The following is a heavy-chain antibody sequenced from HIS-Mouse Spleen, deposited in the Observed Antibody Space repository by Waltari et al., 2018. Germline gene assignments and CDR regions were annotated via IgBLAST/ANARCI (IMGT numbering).Heavy chain of an antibody. D-gene: IGHD6-13*01. V-gene: IGHV4-39*07. CDR2: IYYSGST. Sequence: QLQLQESGPGLVKPSETLSLTCTVSGGSISSSSYYWGWIRQPPGKGLELLGSIYYSGSTYDNPSLKSRVTISVDTSKNQFSLKLSSVTAADTAVYYCAREIPYSSSWYDWYFDLWGRGTLVTVSS. CDR1: GGSISSSSYY. CDR3: AREIPYSSSWYDWYFDL. J-gene: IGHJ2*01.